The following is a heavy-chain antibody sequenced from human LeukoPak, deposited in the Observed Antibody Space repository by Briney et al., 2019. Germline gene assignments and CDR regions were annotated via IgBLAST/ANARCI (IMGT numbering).Heavy chain of an antibody. D-gene: IGHD1-1*01. J-gene: IGHJ4*02. CDR3: TRDHRDDWNPGYYFDY. CDR2: IKTRVYGGTT. V-gene: IGHV3-49*04. Sequence: GGSLRLSCTTSGFTFGDFAMNWVRQAPGKGLEWVGFIKTRVYGGTTEYGASVKGRFTISRDDSRAIAYLQMNSLKTEDTAVYFCTRDHRDDWNPGYYFDYWGQGALVTVSS. CDR1: GFTFGDFA.